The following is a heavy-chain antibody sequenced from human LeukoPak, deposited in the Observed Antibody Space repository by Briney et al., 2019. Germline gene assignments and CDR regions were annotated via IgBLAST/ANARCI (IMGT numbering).Heavy chain of an antibody. CDR2: ISSSSSYT. J-gene: IGHJ6*02. V-gene: IGHV3-11*06. CDR1: GFTFSDYY. CDR3: ARDLKAAAVWYYYYGMDV. D-gene: IGHD6-13*01. Sequence: GGSLRLSCAASGFTFSDYYMSWIRQAPGEGLEWVSYISSSSSYTNYADSVKGRFTISRDNAKNSLYLQMNSLRAEDTAVYYCARDLKAAAVWYYYYGMDVWGQGTTVTVSS.